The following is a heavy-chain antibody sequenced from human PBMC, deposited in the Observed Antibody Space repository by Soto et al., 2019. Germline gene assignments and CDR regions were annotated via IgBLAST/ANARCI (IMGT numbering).Heavy chain of an antibody. CDR1: GGTLTNFD. CDR3: ARHGWQSLHFFDY. CDR2: IFYNGST. D-gene: IGHD4-4*01. J-gene: IGHJ4*02. V-gene: IGHV4-59*08. Sequence: LSSAVSGGTLTNFDWGWIRQPPGKGLEWIGYIFYNGSTNYNPSLKSRVTISIDKSKNQFSLKLSSVTAADTAVYYCARHGWQSLHFFDYWGQGALVTVSS.